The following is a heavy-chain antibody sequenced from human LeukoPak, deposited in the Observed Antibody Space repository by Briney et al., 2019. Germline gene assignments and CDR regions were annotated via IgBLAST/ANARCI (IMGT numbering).Heavy chain of an antibody. V-gene: IGHV1-3*01. Sequence: ASVKVSCKASGYTFTSYAMHWVRQAPGQRLEWMGWINAGNGNTKYSQKFQGRVTITRDTSASTAYMELSSLRSEDTAVYYCARGPGIAAAGVYFDYWGQGTLVTVSS. D-gene: IGHD6-13*01. CDR3: ARGPGIAAAGVYFDY. J-gene: IGHJ4*02. CDR2: INAGNGNT. CDR1: GYTFTSYA.